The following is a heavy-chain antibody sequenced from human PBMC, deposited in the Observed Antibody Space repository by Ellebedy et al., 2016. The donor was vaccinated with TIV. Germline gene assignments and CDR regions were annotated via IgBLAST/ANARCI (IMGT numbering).Heavy chain of an antibody. J-gene: IGHJ3*02. CDR3: AAPDGRDRGDFHI. Sequence: GESLKISXAASGFTFSSYWMHWVRQAPGKGLVWVSRINSDGRTTNYADSVKGRFTISRDNSKNTLYLQMDSLRAEDTGIYYCAAPDGRDRGDFHIWGRGTMVIASS. D-gene: IGHD2-21*02. CDR1: GFTFSSYW. V-gene: IGHV3-74*01. CDR2: INSDGRTT.